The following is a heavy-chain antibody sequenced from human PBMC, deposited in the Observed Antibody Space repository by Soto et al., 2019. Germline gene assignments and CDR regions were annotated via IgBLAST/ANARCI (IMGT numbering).Heavy chain of an antibody. CDR2: ISSSGSTI. CDR1: GFTFSDYY. D-gene: IGHD3-10*01. Sequence: GGSLRLSCAASGFTFSDYYMSWLRQAPGKGLEWVSYISSSGSTIYYADSVKGRFTISRDNAKNSLYLQMNSLRAEDTAVYYCAREAQGIWFGDPREDYWGQGTLVTVSS. J-gene: IGHJ4*02. CDR3: AREAQGIWFGDPREDY. V-gene: IGHV3-11*01.